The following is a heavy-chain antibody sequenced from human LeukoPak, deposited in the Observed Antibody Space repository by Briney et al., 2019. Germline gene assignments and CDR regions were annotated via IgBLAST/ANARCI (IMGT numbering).Heavy chain of an antibody. CDR2: IYPGDSDT. J-gene: IGHJ4*02. CDR3: ARGHSGYDYPFDY. Sequence: NVSCKASGYTFTSYWIGWVHQMPGKGLEWMGIIYPGDSDTRYSPSFQGQVTISADKSISTAYLQWSSLKASDTAMYYGARGHSGYDYPFDYWGQGTLVTVSS. V-gene: IGHV5-51*07. D-gene: IGHD5-12*01. CDR1: GYTFTSYW.